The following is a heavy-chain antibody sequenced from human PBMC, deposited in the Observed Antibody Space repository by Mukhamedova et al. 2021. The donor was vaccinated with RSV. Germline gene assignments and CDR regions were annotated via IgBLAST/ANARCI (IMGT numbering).Heavy chain of an antibody. D-gene: IGHD6-19*01. J-gene: IGHJ6*02. CDR3: AIAWVRASGWPSLV. Sequence: GKGLEWVAVISNDGYNKYYADSVKDRFTISRDNSKNTLYLQMNSLRVEDTAVYYCAIAWVRASGWPSLVWGQGTTVTVSS. CDR2: ISNDGYNK. V-gene: IGHV3-33*05.